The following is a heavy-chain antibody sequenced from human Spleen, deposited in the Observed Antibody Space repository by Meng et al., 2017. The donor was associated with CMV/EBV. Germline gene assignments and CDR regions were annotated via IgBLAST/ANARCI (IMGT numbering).Heavy chain of an antibody. Sequence: FSSYAISLVRQAPGQGLEWMGGIIPILGIANYAQKFQGRVTITTDKSTSTAYMELSSLRSEDTAVYYCARDPGVGYCSSTSCLKFDPWGQGTLVTVSS. D-gene: IGHD2-2*01. J-gene: IGHJ5*02. CDR3: ARDPGVGYCSSTSCLKFDP. CDR1: FSSYA. V-gene: IGHV1-69*10. CDR2: IIPILGIA.